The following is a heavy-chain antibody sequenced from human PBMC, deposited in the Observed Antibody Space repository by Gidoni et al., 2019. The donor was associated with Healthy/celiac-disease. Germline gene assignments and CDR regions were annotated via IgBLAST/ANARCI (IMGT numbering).Heavy chain of an antibody. D-gene: IGHD5-12*01. V-gene: IGHV4-31*02. J-gene: IGHJ6*02. CDR3: ARGAVWGEVATIKSQNYYYGMDV. CDR2: IYYSGST. Sequence: KGLEWIGYIYYSGSTYYNPSLKSRVTISVDTSKNQFSLKLSSVTAADTAVYYCARGAVWGEVATIKSQNYYYGMDVWGQGTTVTVSS.